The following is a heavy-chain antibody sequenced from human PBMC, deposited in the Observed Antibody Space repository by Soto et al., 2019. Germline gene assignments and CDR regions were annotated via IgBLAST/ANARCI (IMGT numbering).Heavy chain of an antibody. D-gene: IGHD2-15*01. CDR1: GNSHSPGYH. CDR2: VHYSGNT. CDR3: ARQDRVVAEGRWFDP. Sequence: SQTLSLTCTVSGNSHSPGYHWAWIRQPPGKGLEWLGSVHYSGNTYYNPSLKSRLTMSVDKSKNQFSLNLSSVTAADTAVYYCARQDRVVAEGRWFDPWGQGSLFTV. J-gene: IGHJ5*02. V-gene: IGHV4-38-2*02.